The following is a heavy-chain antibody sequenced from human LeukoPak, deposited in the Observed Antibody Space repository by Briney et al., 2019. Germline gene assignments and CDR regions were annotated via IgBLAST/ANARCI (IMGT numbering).Heavy chain of an antibody. Sequence: SETLSLTCAVYGGSFSGYYWGWIRQPPGKGLEWIGYIYYSGSTYYNPSLKSRATISVDTSKNQFSLKLSFVAATDTAVYYCASYYSARGDFDIWGQGTIVTVSS. V-gene: IGHV4-34*01. D-gene: IGHD1-26*01. CDR2: IYYSGST. J-gene: IGHJ3*02. CDR3: ASYYSARGDFDI. CDR1: GGSFSGYY.